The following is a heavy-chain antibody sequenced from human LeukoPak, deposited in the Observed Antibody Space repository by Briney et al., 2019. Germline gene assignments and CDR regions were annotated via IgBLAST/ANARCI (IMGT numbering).Heavy chain of an antibody. V-gene: IGHV4-59*01. CDR3: ARDSAYLTYCGGDCYASPRRQFDY. D-gene: IGHD2-21*02. CDR1: GGSISDYY. CDR2: IFYTGNT. J-gene: IGHJ4*02. Sequence: SETLSLTCTVSGGSISDYYWNWIRQPPGKGLEWIGYIFYTGNTNYNPSLKSRVTISLDTSKNQFSLNLTSATAADTAVYYCARDSAYLTYCGGDCYASPRRQFDYWGQGTLVTVSS.